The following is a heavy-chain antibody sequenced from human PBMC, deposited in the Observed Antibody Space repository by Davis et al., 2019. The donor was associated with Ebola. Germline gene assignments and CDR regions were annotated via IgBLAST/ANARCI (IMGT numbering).Heavy chain of an antibody. Sequence: GESLKISCVASGFSFSYYSMNWVRQAPGKGLEWLSYISSGSRTINYADSVKGRFTISRDNAKNTLFLQMNSLRVDDTAVYYCARGLSRTYGFDYWGQGTLVTVSS. CDR2: ISSGSRTI. CDR3: ARGLSRTYGFDY. J-gene: IGHJ4*02. D-gene: IGHD2-2*01. V-gene: IGHV3-48*04. CDR1: GFSFSYYS.